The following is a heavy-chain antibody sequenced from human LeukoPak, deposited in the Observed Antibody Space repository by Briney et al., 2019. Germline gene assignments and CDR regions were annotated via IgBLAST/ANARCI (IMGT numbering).Heavy chain of an antibody. J-gene: IGHJ4*02. V-gene: IGHV3-30*18. D-gene: IGHD3-10*01. CDR2: ISYDGSNK. CDR1: GFTFSSYG. CDR3: AKDGYYGSGRKIDY. Sequence: GGSLRLSCAASGFTFSSYGMHWVRQAPGKGLEWVAVISYDGSNKYYADSVKGRFTISRDNSKNTLYLQMNSLRAEDTAVYYCAKDGYYGSGRKIDYWGQGTLVTVSS.